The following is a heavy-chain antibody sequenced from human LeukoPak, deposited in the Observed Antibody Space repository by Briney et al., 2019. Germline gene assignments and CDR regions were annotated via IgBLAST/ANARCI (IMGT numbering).Heavy chain of an antibody. CDR2: IIPIFGTA. D-gene: IGHD1-7*01. CDR3: ARVLKKLELRSGFDH. CDR1: GGTFSSYA. Sequence: ALVKVSCKASGGTFSSYAISWVRQAPGQGLEWMGGIIPIFGTANYAQKFQGRVTITADESTSTAYMELSSLRSEDTAVYYCARVLKKLELRSGFDHWGQGTLVTVSS. V-gene: IGHV1-69*13. J-gene: IGHJ4*02.